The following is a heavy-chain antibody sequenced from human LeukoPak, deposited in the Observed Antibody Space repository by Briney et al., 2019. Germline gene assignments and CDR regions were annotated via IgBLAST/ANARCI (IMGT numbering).Heavy chain of an antibody. CDR3: ARELYGSGTYGFDC. D-gene: IGHD3-10*01. CDR2: INPNSGDT. CDR1: GYTFTGYH. J-gene: IGHJ4*02. V-gene: IGHV1-2*02. Sequence: ASVKLSCTASGYTFTGYHMHWVRQAPGQGLEWMGCINPNSGDTNYAQRFQGRVTMTRDTSITTAYMELSSLRSDDTAVYYCARELYGSGTYGFDCWGQGTLVTVSS.